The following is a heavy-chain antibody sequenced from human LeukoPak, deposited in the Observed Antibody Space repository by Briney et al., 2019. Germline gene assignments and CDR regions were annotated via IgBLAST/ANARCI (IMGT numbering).Heavy chain of an antibody. CDR2: IYHSGTT. CDR1: GGSISSGNW. J-gene: IGHJ6*04. Sequence: SETLSLTCAVSGGSISSGNWWTWVRQPPGKGLEWIGEIYHSGTTNYNPSLKSRVTISVDKSKNQFSLKLSSVTAADTAVYYCARGGGYYYYMDVWDKGTTVTVSS. D-gene: IGHD3-16*01. V-gene: IGHV4-4*02. CDR3: ARGGGYYYYMDV.